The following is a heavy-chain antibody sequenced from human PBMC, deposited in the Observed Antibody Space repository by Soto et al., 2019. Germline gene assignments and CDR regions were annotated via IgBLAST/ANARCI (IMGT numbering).Heavy chain of an antibody. CDR3: ARVLYYGSGSYSPYGMDV. Sequence: QVQLAQSGAEVKKPGSSVKVSCKTSGVSFNNNGIGWVRQAPGHGLEWMGGVSPPFRTSNYARKFQGRISITADASTGTANMELSSLTSEDTAQYYCARVLYYGSGSYSPYGMDVWGQGTTVTVSS. CDR1: GVSFNNNG. J-gene: IGHJ6*02. D-gene: IGHD3-10*01. CDR2: VSPPFRTS. V-gene: IGHV1-69*01.